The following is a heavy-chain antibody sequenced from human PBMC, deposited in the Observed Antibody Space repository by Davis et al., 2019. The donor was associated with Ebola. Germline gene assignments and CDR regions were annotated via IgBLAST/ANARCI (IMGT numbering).Heavy chain of an antibody. CDR2: IYVSGST. J-gene: IGHJ4*02. Sequence: PSETLSLTCTVSGASISNSNYYWGWIRQPAGKGLEWLGQIYVSGSTNYNPSLKSRVTMSLDTSKKHFSLNLSSVTAADTAMYYCALSSSWYDDTFDYWGQGSLVTVSS. CDR1: GASISNSNYY. CDR3: ALSSSWYDDTFDY. D-gene: IGHD6-19*01. V-gene: IGHV4-61*05.